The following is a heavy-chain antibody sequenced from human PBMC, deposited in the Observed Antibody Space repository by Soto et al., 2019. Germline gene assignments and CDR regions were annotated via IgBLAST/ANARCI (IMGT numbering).Heavy chain of an antibody. CDR2: ISPYNGNT. D-gene: IGHD3-22*01. Sequence: VASVKVSCKAAGYGFTSYNLIWVRQAPGQGPEWMGWISPYNGNTKYAQRFQGRVTMTIDTSTNTAYMELRSLRSDDTAVYFCARGRYDSDGNFVGHFDYWGQGTPVTVSS. CDR3: ARGRYDSDGNFVGHFDY. V-gene: IGHV1-18*01. CDR1: GYGFTSYN. J-gene: IGHJ4*02.